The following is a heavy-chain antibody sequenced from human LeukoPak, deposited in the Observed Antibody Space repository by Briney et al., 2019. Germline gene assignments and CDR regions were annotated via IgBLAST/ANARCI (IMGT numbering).Heavy chain of an antibody. J-gene: IGHJ6*03. D-gene: IGHD3-22*01. CDR1: GFTFSSYW. V-gene: IGHV3-74*01. CDR3: ARRSSGPLYYYYYYMDV. Sequence: GGSLRLPCAASGFTFSSYWMHWVRQAPGKGLVWVSRINSDGSSTSYADSVKGRFTISRDNAKNTLYLQMNSLRAEDTAVYYCARRSSGPLYYYYYYMDVWGKGTTVTVSS. CDR2: INSDGSST.